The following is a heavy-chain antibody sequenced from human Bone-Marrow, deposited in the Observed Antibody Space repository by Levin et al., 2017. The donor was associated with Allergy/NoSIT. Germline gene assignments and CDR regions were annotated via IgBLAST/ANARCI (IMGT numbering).Heavy chain of an antibody. Sequence: GGSLRLSCAASGFTFSDYYMSWIRQAPGKGLEWVSYIRGNGQIKHYADSVKGRFTISRDNAKNSLYLQMNSLRGEDTGMYYCAREGPTVFGVVYAVDSWGQGTLVTVSS. V-gene: IGHV3-11*01. J-gene: IGHJ4*02. CDR1: GFTFSDYY. CDR2: IRGNGQIK. CDR3: AREGPTVFGVVYAVDS. D-gene: IGHD3-3*01.